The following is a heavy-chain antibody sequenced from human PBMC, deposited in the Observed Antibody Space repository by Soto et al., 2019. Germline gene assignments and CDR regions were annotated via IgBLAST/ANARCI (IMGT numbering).Heavy chain of an antibody. V-gene: IGHV1-69*13. Sequence: SVKVSCKASGGTFSSYSISWVRQSPVQGLEWMGGIIPIFGTANYAQKFQGRVTVTADESTSTAYMELSSLRSEDTAVYYCARVQKYYYGSGSYLLVPFLDYWGQGTLVTVSS. CDR2: IIPIFGTA. CDR1: GGTFSSYS. CDR3: ARVQKYYYGSGSYLLVPFLDY. J-gene: IGHJ4*02. D-gene: IGHD3-10*01.